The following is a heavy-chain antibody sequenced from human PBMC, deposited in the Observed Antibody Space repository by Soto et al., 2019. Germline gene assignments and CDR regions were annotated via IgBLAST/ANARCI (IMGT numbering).Heavy chain of an antibody. V-gene: IGHV3-74*01. Sequence: PGGSLRLSCVPGRCTFHAFWMHWVRHAHVKGLVLLSHINSDGSTIVYADSVKGRFTISRDNAKNTLYLQMNSLRVEDTAVYYCVRDRGHLESFDLWGQGTMVTVSS. CDR3: VRDRGHLESFDL. D-gene: IGHD3-10*01. CDR1: RCTFHAFW. CDR2: INSDGSTI. J-gene: IGHJ3*01.